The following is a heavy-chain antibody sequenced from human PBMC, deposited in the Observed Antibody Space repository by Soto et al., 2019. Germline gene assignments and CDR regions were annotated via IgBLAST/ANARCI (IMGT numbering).Heavy chain of an antibody. CDR1: GLTFSXXG. CDR2: ISYDGRNK. J-gene: IGHJ4*02. CDR3: AQDTYYHDTSGYYTFDY. D-gene: IGHD3-22*01. V-gene: IGHV3-30*18. Sequence: GGSLRLSXAASGLTFSXXGMXXVXQAPGRXLEWVAGISYDGRNKYYVDSVKGRFTISRDNSKNTLDLQMNSLRVEDTAVFYCAQDTYYHDTSGYYTFDYWGQGALVTVSS.